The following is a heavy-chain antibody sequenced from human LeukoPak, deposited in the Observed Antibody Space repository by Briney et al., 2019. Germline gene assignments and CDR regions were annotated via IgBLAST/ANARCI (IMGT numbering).Heavy chain of an antibody. D-gene: IGHD2-2*01. J-gene: IGHJ5*02. Sequence: ASVKVSCKASGYTFTGYHIHWVRQAPGQGLEWMGIINPSTGSTTYAQKFQGRVTMTRDTSTSTVYMELRSLRSEDTALYYCARDGGYCSTTTCYAGGLHWFDPWGQGSLVTVSS. V-gene: IGHV1-46*01. CDR3: ARDGGYCSTTTCYAGGLHWFDP. CDR2: INPSTGST. CDR1: GYTFTGYH.